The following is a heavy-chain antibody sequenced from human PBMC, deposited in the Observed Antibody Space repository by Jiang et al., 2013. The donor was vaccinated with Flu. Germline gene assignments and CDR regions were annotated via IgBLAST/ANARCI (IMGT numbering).Heavy chain of an antibody. CDR2: INPNSGGT. CDR1: GYTFTGYY. J-gene: IGHJ3*02. D-gene: IGHD4-17*01. CDR3: ARPSLRAYGDYEI. V-gene: IGHV1-2*02. Sequence: SGAEVKKPGASVKVSCKASGYTFTGYYMHWVRQAPGQGLEWMGWINPNSGGTNYAQKFQGRVTMTRDTSISTAYMELSRLRSDDTAVYYCARPSLRAYGDYEIWGQGTMVTVSS.